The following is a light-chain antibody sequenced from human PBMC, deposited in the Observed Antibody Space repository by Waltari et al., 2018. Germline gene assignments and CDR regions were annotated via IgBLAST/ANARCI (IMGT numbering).Light chain of an antibody. J-gene: IGKJ4*01. Sequence: GERATLSCRASQSVSTYLAWYQQRPGQPPRLLIYDSSFRATGIPARFSGSGSETDFTLTISSLEPEDFAVYYCQQRYKWPLTFGGGSKVEI. CDR3: QQRYKWPLT. V-gene: IGKV3-11*01. CDR2: DSS. CDR1: QSVSTY.